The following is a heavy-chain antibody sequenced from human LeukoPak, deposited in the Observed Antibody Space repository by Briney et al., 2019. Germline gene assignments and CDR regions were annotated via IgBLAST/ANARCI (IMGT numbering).Heavy chain of an antibody. V-gene: IGHV4-39*07. CDR1: GGSISSSSYY. Sequence: SETLSLTCTVSGGSISSSSYYWGWIRQPPGKGLEWIGEINHSGSTNYNPSLKSRVTISVDTSKNQFSLKLSSVTAADTAVYYCARGPNYYDSWGQGTMVTVSS. J-gene: IGHJ3*02. CDR3: ARGPNYYDS. D-gene: IGHD3-10*01. CDR2: INHSGST.